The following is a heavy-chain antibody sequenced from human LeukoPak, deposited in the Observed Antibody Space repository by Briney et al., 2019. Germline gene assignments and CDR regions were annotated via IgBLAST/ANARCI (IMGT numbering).Heavy chain of an antibody. CDR1: GGSISTSNYY. J-gene: IGHJ6*03. CDR3: ARAHMITSYYYYYYMDV. CDR2: TFYSGST. D-gene: IGHD3-16*01. Sequence: SETLSLTCTVSGGSISTSNYYWGWIRQPPGKGLEWIGSTFYSGSTYYSPSLKSRVTISLDTSKNQFSLKLSSVTAADTAVYYCARAHMITSYYYYYYMDVWGKGTTVTVSS. V-gene: IGHV4-39*07.